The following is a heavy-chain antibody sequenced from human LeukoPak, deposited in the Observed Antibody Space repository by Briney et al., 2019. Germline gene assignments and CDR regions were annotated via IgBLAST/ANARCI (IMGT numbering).Heavy chain of an antibody. V-gene: IGHV3-11*01. CDR3: ARQKRAFDY. CDR1: GFNISDYY. CDR2: MSNNGYSK. Sequence: GGSLRLSCAASGFNISDYYMTWIRQAPGKVLEWLSYMSNNGYSKYYRDSVKGRFTISRDNAKNALYLEMTGLTVDDTAIYYCARQKRAFDYWGRGTLVTVST. J-gene: IGHJ4*02.